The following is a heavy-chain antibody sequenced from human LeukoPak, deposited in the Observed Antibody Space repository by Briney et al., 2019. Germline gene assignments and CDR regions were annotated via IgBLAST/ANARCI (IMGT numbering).Heavy chain of an antibody. CDR3: AGGTGFIIKD. J-gene: IGHJ4*02. CDR1: GFTFDDYA. CDR2: ISWNGGNI. Sequence: GGSLRLSCAASGFTFDDYAMHWVRQAPGKGLEWVSGISWNGGNIGYADSVKGRFTISRDNAKNSLYLQMNNLRVEDTAMYYCAGGTGFIIKDWGQGTLVTVSS. V-gene: IGHV3-9*01. D-gene: IGHD3-9*01.